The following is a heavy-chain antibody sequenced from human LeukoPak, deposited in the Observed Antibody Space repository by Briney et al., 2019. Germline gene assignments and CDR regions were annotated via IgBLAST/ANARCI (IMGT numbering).Heavy chain of an antibody. CDR1: EFTFSGYW. J-gene: IGHJ6*02. D-gene: IGHD3-10*01. CDR2: IKQDGSEK. V-gene: IGHV3-7*01. CDR3: TRDYSGSRNYFYYYGMHV. Sequence: GGSLRLSCVASEFTFSGYWMNWVRQAPGKGLEWVANIKQDGSEKYYVYSVKGGFTISRDNAKNSLYLQMTSLPAEDTAVYYCTRDYSGSRNYFYYYGMHVWGQGTTVTVSS.